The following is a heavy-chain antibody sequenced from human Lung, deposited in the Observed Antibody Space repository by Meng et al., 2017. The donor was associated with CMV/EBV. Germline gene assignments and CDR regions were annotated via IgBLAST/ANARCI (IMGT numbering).Heavy chain of an antibody. CDR2: ISGSGGST. J-gene: IGHJ4*02. CDR3: AKRLGGLLSSDADLGY. D-gene: IGHD3-10*01. V-gene: IGHV3-23*01. CDR1: GFTFSSYA. Sequence: GEXXTISCAASGFTFSSYAMSWVRQAPGKGLEWVSAISGSGGSTYYADSVKGRFTISRDNSKNTLYLQMNSLRAEDTAVYYCAKRLGGLLSSDADLGYWAQGTXVTVSS.